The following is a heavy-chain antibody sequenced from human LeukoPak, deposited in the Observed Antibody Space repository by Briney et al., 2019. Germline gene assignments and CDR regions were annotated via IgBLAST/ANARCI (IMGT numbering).Heavy chain of an antibody. CDR1: GGSFSGYY. CDR3: ARGAGDIVVVPAAIGNYFDY. D-gene: IGHD2-2*02. CDR2: INHSGST. J-gene: IGHJ4*02. V-gene: IGHV4-34*01. Sequence: SETLSLTCAVYGGSFSGYYWSWIRQPPGKGLEWIWEINHSGSTNYNPSLKSRVTISVDTSKNQFSLKLSSVTAADTAVYYCARGAGDIVVVPAAIGNYFDYWGQGTLVTVSS.